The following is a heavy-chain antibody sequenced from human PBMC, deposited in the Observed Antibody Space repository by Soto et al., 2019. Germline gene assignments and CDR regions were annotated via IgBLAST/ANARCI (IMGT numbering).Heavy chain of an antibody. J-gene: IGHJ6*03. D-gene: IGHD2-15*01. Sequence: ETLSLTCTVSGGSISSYYWSWIRQPPGKGLEWIGYIYYSGSTNYNPSLKSRVTISVDTSKNQFSMKLSFLTAADTAVFFCASVVVVAASENYYYYMDVWGKGTTVTVS. CDR3: ASVVVVAASENYYYYMDV. CDR2: IYYSGST. V-gene: IGHV4-59*01. CDR1: GGSISSYY.